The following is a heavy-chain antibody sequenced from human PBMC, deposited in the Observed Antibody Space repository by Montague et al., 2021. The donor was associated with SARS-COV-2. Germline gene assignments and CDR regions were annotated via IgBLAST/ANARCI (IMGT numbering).Heavy chain of an antibody. CDR2: IDWDDDK. CDR1: GFSLSTSGMC. Sequence: PALVKPTQTLTLTCTFSGFSLSTSGMCVSRIRQPPGKALEWLALIDWDDDKYYSTSLKTRLTISKDTSKNQVVLTMTNMDPVDTATYYCARIRDYDILTGSYSGFDYWGQGTLVTVSS. CDR3: ARIRDYDILTGSYSGFDY. J-gene: IGHJ4*02. D-gene: IGHD3-9*01. V-gene: IGHV2-70*01.